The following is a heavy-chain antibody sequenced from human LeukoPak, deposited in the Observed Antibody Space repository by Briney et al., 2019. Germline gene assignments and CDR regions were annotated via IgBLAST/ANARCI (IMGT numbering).Heavy chain of an antibody. V-gene: IGHV6-1*01. CDR2: TYYKSKWYN. CDR1: GDSVSSNSAA. CDR3: AREETLVWRQQLVKGTYNWFDP. D-gene: IGHD6-13*01. Sequence: SQTLSLTCAISGDSVSSNSAAWNWIRQSPSRGLEWLGRTYYKSKWYNDYAVSVKSRITINPDTSKNQFSLQLNSVTPEDTAVYYCAREETLVWRQQLVKGTYNWFDPWGQGTLVTVSS. J-gene: IGHJ5*02.